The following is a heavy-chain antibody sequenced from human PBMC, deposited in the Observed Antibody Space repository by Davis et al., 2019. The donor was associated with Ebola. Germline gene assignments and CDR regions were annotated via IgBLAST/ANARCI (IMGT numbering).Heavy chain of an antibody. J-gene: IGHJ4*02. CDR2: INPNSGGT. CDR3: ARAQFPTTSDH. CDR1: GYTFTGYY. D-gene: IGHD1-1*01. Sequence: ASVKVSCKASGYTFTGYYLHWVRQAPGQGLEWMGRINPNSGGTNYAQKFQGRVTMTTDTSTSTAYMEVGILRSDDTAVYYCARAQFPTTSDHWGQGTLVTVSS. V-gene: IGHV1-2*06.